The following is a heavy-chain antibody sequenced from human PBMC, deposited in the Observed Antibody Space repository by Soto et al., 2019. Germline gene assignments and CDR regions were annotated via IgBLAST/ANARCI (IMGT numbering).Heavy chain of an antibody. CDR1: GGSINSYW. CDR2: VYSSGTT. D-gene: IGHD2-2*01. CDR3: ARDIGSYAYAEGY. Sequence: SETLSLTCSVSGGSINSYWWSWIRQPAGKGLEWIGRVYSSGTTDYNPSLNSRATMSVETSKNQFSLKLTSVTAADTAVYYCARDIGSYAYAEGYWGQGIQVTAPQ. J-gene: IGHJ4*02. V-gene: IGHV4-4*07.